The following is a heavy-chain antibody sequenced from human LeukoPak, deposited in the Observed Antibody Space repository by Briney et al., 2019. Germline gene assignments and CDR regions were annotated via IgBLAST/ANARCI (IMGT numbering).Heavy chain of an antibody. Sequence: PGGSLRLSCAASGFTFDDYGMSWVRQAPGKALEWVSAVNWNGGARGYADPVKGRFTISRDNAKRSLYLQMNSLRAEDTALYYCARRKAAAGKGIVLDIWGQGTMVTVSS. CDR3: ARRKAAAGKGIVLDI. CDR1: GFTFDDYG. J-gene: IGHJ3*02. CDR2: VNWNGGAR. V-gene: IGHV3-20*04. D-gene: IGHD6-13*01.